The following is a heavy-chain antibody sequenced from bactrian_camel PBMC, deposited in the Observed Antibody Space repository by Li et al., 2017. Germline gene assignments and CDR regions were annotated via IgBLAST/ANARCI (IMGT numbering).Heavy chain of an antibody. CDR1: ESLFCM. CDR3: AAGRGIGWGSRVWTS. Sequence: HVQLVESGGGSVQPGGSLRLSCAASESLFCMGWFRQTPGKEREGVAAIFEPSGETYYADSVKGRFTISRDNSKNTLFLHMDSLKPEDTAMYYCAAGRGIGWGSRVWTSWGQGTQVTVS. D-gene: IGHD5*01. CDR2: IFEPSGET. J-gene: IGHJ4*01. V-gene: IGHV3S54*01.